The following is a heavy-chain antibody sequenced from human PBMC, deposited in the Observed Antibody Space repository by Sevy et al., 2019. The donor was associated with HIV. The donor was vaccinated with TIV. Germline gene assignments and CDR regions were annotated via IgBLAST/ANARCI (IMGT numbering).Heavy chain of an antibody. CDR3: ARQQWLAEDY. D-gene: IGHD6-19*01. CDR1: GGSISSSSYY. V-gene: IGHV4-39*01. Sequence: SETLSLTCTVSGGSISSSSYYWGWIRQPPGKGLEWIGSIYYSGSTYYNPSLKSRVTISVDTSKNQFSLKLSSVTAADTAVYYCARQQWLAEDYWGHGTLVTVSS. J-gene: IGHJ4*01. CDR2: IYYSGST.